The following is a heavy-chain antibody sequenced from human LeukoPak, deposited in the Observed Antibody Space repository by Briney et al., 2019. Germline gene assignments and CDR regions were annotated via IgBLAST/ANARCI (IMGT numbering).Heavy chain of an antibody. CDR1: GFXFSSYG. J-gene: IGHJ4*02. CDR2: ISYDGSNK. CDR3: AKGIPSDF. V-gene: IGHV3-30*18. Sequence: PGRSLRLSCGASGFXFSSYGMHWVRQAPGKGLEWVAVISYDGSNKYYADSVKGRFTISRDNSKNTLYLQMNSLRAEDTAVYYCAKGIPSDFWGQGTLVTVSS.